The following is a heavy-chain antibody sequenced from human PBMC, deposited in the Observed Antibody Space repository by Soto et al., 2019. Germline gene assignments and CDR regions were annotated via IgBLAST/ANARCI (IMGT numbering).Heavy chain of an antibody. J-gene: IGHJ6*02. CDR3: AKNFYCSSTTCYTDYYYYGMDV. Sequence: SVKVSCKSSGGTFSSYAISWVRQAPGQGLEWMGGIIPIFGTANYAQKFQGRVTITADKSTSTAYMELSSLRSEDTAVYYCAKNFYCSSTTCYTDYYYYGMDVWGQGTTVTVSS. D-gene: IGHD2-2*02. CDR1: GGTFSSYA. CDR2: IIPIFGTA. V-gene: IGHV1-69*06.